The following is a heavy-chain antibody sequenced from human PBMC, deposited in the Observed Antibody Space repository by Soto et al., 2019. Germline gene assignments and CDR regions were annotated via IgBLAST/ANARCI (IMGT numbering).Heavy chain of an antibody. J-gene: IGHJ4*02. CDR2: IWYDGSNK. V-gene: IGHV3-33*01. CDR1: GFTFSSYG. Sequence: GGSLRLSCAASGFTFSSYGMHWVRQAPGKGLEWVAVIWYDGSNKYYADSVKGRFTISRDNSKNTLYLQMNSLRAEDTAVYYCAREGYITMVRGVISHFDYWGQGTLVTVSS. D-gene: IGHD3-10*01. CDR3: AREGYITMVRGVISHFDY.